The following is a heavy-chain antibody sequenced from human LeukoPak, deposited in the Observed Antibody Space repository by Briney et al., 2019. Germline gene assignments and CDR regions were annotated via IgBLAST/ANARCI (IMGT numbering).Heavy chain of an antibody. Sequence: PSETLSLTCTVSGGSISSYYWSWIRQPPGKGLEWIGYIYYSGSTNYNPSLKSRVTISVDTSKNQFSLKLSSVTAADTAVYYCARGERGSSSPIYYYYYYMDVWGKGTTVTVSS. V-gene: IGHV4-59*01. CDR2: IYYSGST. J-gene: IGHJ6*03. D-gene: IGHD6-6*01. CDR3: ARGERGSSSPIYYYYYYMDV. CDR1: GGSISSYY.